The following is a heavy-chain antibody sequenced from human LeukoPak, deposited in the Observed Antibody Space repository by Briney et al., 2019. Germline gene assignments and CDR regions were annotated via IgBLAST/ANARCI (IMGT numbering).Heavy chain of an antibody. CDR3: ASAGTLRYFDWFLP. J-gene: IGHJ5*02. D-gene: IGHD3-9*01. CDR2: IIPIFGTA. V-gene: IGHV1-69*13. CDR1: GGTFSSYA. Sequence: GASVKVSCKASGGTFSSYAISWVRQAPGQGLEWMGGIIPIFGTANYAQKFQGRVTITADESTSTAYMELSSLRSEDTAVYYCASAGTLRYFDWFLPWGQGTLVTVSS.